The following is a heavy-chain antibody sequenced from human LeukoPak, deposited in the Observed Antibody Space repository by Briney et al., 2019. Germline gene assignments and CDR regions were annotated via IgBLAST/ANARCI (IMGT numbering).Heavy chain of an antibody. J-gene: IGHJ4*02. CDR3: ARIGRTYHYDSSGRSLDY. Sequence: PGGSLRLSCAASGFTFSSYEMNWVRQAPGKGLEWVSYISSSGSTIYYADSVKGRFTISRDNAKNSLYLQMNSLRAEDTAVYYCARIGRTYHYDSSGRSLDYWGQGTLVTVSS. D-gene: IGHD3-22*01. V-gene: IGHV3-48*03. CDR2: ISSSGSTI. CDR1: GFTFSSYE.